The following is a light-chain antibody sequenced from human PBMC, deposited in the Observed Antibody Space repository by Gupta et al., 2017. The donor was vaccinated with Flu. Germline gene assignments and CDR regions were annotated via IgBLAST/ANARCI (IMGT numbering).Light chain of an antibody. J-gene: IGKJ2*03. CDR1: QSVRST. CDR2: GAP. CDR3: QQYNNWTPYS. V-gene: IGKV3-15*01. Sequence: EIVMTKSPATPSVSPGERATLSCRDSQSVRSTLAWYQQQPGQAPRLLIYGAPTRATGIPARFSGSGSGTEFTLTISSLQSEDFAVYYCQQYNNWTPYSFGQGTKLEIK.